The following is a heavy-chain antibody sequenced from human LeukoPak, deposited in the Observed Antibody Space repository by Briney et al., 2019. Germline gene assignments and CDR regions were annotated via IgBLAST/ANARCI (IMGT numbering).Heavy chain of an antibody. CDR1: GFTVSSNY. D-gene: IGHD6-25*01. V-gene: IGHV3-66*01. J-gene: IGHJ5*02. Sequence: GGSLRLSCAASGFTVSSNYMSWVRQAPGKGLEWGSVIYSGGSTYYADSVKGRFTISRDNSKNTLYLQMDSLRVEDTALYYCAKGAHSSGWPSNWLDPWGQGTLVTVSS. CDR2: IYSGGST. CDR3: AKGAHSSGWPSNWLDP.